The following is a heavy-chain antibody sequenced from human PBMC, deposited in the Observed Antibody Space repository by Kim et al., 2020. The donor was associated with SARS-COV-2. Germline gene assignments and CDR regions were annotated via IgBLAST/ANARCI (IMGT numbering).Heavy chain of an antibody. V-gene: IGHV4-59*01. J-gene: IGHJ4*02. Sequence: SETLSLTCTVSGGSISSYYWSWIRQPPGKGLEWIGYIYYSGSTNYNPSLKSRVTISVDTSKNQFSLKLSSVTAADTAVYYCARGNKQQLVLADYWGQGTLVTVSS. CDR1: GGSISSYY. D-gene: IGHD6-13*01. CDR2: IYYSGST. CDR3: ARGNKQQLVLADY.